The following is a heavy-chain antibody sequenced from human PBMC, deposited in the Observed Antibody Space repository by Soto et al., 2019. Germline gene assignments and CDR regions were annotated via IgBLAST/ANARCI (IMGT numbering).Heavy chain of an antibody. Sequence: PSETLSLTCAVSGYSISSGYYWGWIRQPPGKGLEWIGSIYHSGSTYYNPSLKSRVTISVDTSKNQFSLKLSSVTAADTAVYYCASWGYYYDSSGYHNFDYWGQGTLVTVSS. D-gene: IGHD3-22*01. J-gene: IGHJ4*02. CDR1: GYSISSGYY. CDR2: IYHSGST. CDR3: ASWGYYYDSSGYHNFDY. V-gene: IGHV4-38-2*01.